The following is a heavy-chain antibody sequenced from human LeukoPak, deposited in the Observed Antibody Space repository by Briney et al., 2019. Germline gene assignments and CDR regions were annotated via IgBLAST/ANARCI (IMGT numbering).Heavy chain of an antibody. J-gene: IGHJ5*02. CDR1: GFTFSSYS. V-gene: IGHV3-21*01. Sequence: GGSLRLSCTASGFTFSSYSMNWVRQAPGKGLEWVSSITSSSDYVHYADSVKGRFTISRDNAENSLHLQMNSLRADDTAVYYCAREFKSGYGMWAWGQGTLVTVSS. D-gene: IGHD5-18*01. CDR3: AREFKSGYGMWA. CDR2: ITSSSDYV.